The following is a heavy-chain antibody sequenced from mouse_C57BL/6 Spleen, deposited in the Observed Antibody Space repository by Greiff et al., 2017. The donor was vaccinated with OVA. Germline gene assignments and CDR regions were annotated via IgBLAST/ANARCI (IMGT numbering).Heavy chain of an antibody. CDR2: ISSGSSTI. D-gene: IGHD2-5*01. CDR1: GFTFSDYE. CDR3: ARRGYYSNYDD. V-gene: IGHV5-17*01. Sequence: VQLMESGGGLVKPGGSLKLSCAASGFTFSDYEMHWVRQAPEKGLEWVAYISSGSSTIYYADTVKGRFTISRANAKNTLFLQMTSLRSEDTAMDYCARRGYYSNYDDWGQGATLTVSS. J-gene: IGHJ2*01.